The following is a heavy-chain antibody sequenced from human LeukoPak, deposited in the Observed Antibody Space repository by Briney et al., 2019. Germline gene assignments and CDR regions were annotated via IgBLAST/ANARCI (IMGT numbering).Heavy chain of an antibody. D-gene: IGHD3-22*01. Sequence: GASVKVSCKASGYTFTKYYMYWVRQAPGQGLEWIGWINPNSGDTKYAEKFQGRVTMTRDTSISTVYVDLTRLTSDDTAVYYCARDGVQRMIEFDYWGQGTLVTVSS. CDR3: ARDGVQRMIEFDY. J-gene: IGHJ4*02. V-gene: IGHV1-2*02. CDR2: INPNSGDT. CDR1: GYTFTKYY.